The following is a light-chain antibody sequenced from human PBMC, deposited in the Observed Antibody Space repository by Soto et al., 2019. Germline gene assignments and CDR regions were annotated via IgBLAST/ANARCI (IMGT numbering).Light chain of an antibody. CDR2: DAF. CDR3: HQYGSLPWT. Sequence: IVLTQSPATLSLTPGERATLSCVASQSTSSSSSAWYQQKPGLAPRLLIYDAFSRATDIPDRFSGSGSGTDFTLTINRLEPEDFAVYFCHQYGSLPWTFGQGTKVDIK. CDR1: QSTSSSS. V-gene: IGKV3D-20*01. J-gene: IGKJ1*01.